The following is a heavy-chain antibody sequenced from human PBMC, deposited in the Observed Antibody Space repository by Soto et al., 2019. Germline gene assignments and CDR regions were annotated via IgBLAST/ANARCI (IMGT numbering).Heavy chain of an antibody. V-gene: IGHV3-7*01. D-gene: IGHD6-25*01. J-gene: IGHJ4*02. CDR3: ASDLNRIAAPDS. CDR2: IKQDGSEK. CDR1: GFTFSSYW. Sequence: VQLVESGGGLVQPGGSLRLSCAASGFTFSSYWMSWVRQAPGKGLEWVANIKQDGSEKYYVDSVKGRFTISRDNAKHSLYLQTNSLRAEDTAVYYCASDLNRIAAPDSWGQGTLVTVSS.